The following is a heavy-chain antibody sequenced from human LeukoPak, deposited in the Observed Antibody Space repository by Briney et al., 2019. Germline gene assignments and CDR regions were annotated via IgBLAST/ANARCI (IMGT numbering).Heavy chain of an antibody. CDR1: CGSISSGSYY. J-gene: IGHJ4*02. CDR2: MYTSGST. V-gene: IGHV4-61*02. CDR3: ARVPLAAAGTGGYYFDY. D-gene: IGHD6-13*01. Sequence: SQTLSLTCSVSCGSISSGSYYWSWIRQPAGKGLEWNGRMYTSGSTNYNPSLKSRVTISVDTSKIPFSLELSSVTAADTAVYYCARVPLAAAGTGGYYFDYWGQGTLVTVSS.